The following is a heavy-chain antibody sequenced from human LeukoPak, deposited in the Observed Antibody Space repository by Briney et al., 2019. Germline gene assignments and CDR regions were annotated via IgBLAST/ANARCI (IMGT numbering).Heavy chain of an antibody. CDR1: GFTFSNYA. Sequence: PGGSLRLSCAASGFTFSNYAMTWVRQAPGKGLEWVSSIVGSSSTYYSDSLKGRFTISRDNAKNSLYLQMNSLRAEDTAVYYCARIGAGSSRDYWGQGTLVTVSS. CDR2: IVGSSST. CDR3: ARIGAGSSRDY. J-gene: IGHJ4*02. D-gene: IGHD6-13*01. V-gene: IGHV3-21*01.